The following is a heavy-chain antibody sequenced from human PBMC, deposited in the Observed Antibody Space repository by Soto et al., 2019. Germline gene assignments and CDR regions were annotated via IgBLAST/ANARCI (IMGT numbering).Heavy chain of an antibody. Sequence: QVPLVESGGDLVKPGGSLRLSCVASGFSFSDYSMTWMRQAPGGGLDFVAFISNTALTDYYADPVKGRFTISRDNPRNSVYLQMASLRAEDAAVYYCARDLHQMFSHKHYDYYLDVWGTGTTVTVSS. CDR1: GFSFSDYS. V-gene: IGHV3-11*01. J-gene: IGHJ6*03. CDR2: ISNTALTD. D-gene: IGHD2-2*01. CDR3: ARDLHQMFSHKHYDYYLDV.